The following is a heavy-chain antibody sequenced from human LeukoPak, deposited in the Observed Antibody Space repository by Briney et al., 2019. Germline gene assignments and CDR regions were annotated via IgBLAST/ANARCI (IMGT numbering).Heavy chain of an antibody. D-gene: IGHD6-19*01. V-gene: IGHV3-23*01. J-gene: IGHJ4*02. CDR1: GFTFISYA. CDR2: ISGSGGST. Sequence: SGGSLRLSCAASGFTFISYAMSWVRQAPGKGLEWVSAISGSGGSTYYADSVKGRFTISRDNSKNTLYLQMSSLRAEDAALYYCAKAGIAVAGTQYYFDYWGQGTLVTVSS. CDR3: AKAGIAVAGTQYYFDY.